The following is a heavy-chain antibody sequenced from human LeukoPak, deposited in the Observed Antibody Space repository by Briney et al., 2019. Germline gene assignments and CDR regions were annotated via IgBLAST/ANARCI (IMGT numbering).Heavy chain of an antibody. CDR3: ARAGAAAGQNEHFDY. CDR2: INPSGGST. D-gene: IGHD6-13*01. CDR1: GYTFTSYY. J-gene: IGHJ4*02. V-gene: IGHV1-46*01. Sequence: GASVKVSCKASGYTFTSYYMHWVRQAPGQGLEWMGIINPSGGSTSYAQKFQGRVTMTRDTSTSTVYMELSSLRSEDTAVYYCARAGAAAGQNEHFDYWGQGTLVTVSS.